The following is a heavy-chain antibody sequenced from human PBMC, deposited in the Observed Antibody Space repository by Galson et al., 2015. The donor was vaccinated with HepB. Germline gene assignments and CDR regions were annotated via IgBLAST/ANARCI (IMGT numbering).Heavy chain of an antibody. V-gene: IGHV3-23*01. CDR3: ARMGAFADYDFDP. J-gene: IGHJ5*02. CDR2: ITGSDGRT. Sequence: SLRLSCAASGFTFSHYAMTWVRQAPGKGLEWVSCITGSDGRTYYTDSVRGRFTISRDTSKNTLYLQINNARADDTAVYYCARMGAFADYDFDPWGQGIKVSVSS. D-gene: IGHD1-26*01. CDR1: GFTFSHYA.